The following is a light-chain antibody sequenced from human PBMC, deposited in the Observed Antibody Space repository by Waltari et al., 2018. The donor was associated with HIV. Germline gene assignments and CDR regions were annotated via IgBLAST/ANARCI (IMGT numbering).Light chain of an antibody. V-gene: IGKV1-39*01. CDR3: QQSYSTTWT. CDR2: AAS. Sequence: DIPMTQSPSSLSASVGDRVTLTCLASQNINNYLNWYQEKPGNAPKLLIFAASSLQSGVPSRFSGSRSGTAFTLTINNLQPEDFASYYCQQSYSTTWTFGQGTKVEIK. J-gene: IGKJ1*01. CDR1: QNINNY.